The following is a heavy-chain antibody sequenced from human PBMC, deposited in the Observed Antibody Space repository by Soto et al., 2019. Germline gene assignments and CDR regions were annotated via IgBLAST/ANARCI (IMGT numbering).Heavy chain of an antibody. V-gene: IGHV3-74*01. CDR1: GCTFSSDW. D-gene: IGHD3-10*01. CDR2: IDSGGRTT. CDR3: ARWFTYGNFDYFDY. Sequence: PGGSLRLCCAASGCTFSSDWMHWFRQAPGKGLVWVSRIDSGGRTTTYADSMKGRFTISRDNAKNTLYLQMNSLRAEDTALYYCARWFTYGNFDYFDYWGQGTQVTVSS. J-gene: IGHJ4*02.